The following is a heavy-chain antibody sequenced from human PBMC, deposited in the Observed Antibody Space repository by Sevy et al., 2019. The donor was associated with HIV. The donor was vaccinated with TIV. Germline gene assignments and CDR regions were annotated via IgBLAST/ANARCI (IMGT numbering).Heavy chain of an antibody. Sequence: GGSLRLSCAVSGFTLTSYAMNWVRQAPGKGLEWVSGVSGSGGSTYYADSVKGRFTISRDNSRNTLYLQINSLRAEDTAVYYCVKDVAYDNTYLDYWGQGTLVIVSS. CDR2: VSGSGGST. CDR3: VKDVAYDNTYLDY. CDR1: GFTLTSYA. V-gene: IGHV3-23*01. J-gene: IGHJ4*02. D-gene: IGHD3-22*01.